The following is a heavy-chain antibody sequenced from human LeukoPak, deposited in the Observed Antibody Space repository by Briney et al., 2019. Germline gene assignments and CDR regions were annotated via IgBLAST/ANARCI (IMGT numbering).Heavy chain of an antibody. CDR1: GFTFSSYA. J-gene: IGHJ4*02. CDR3: AKEPVVPAAIPCYFDY. V-gene: IGHV3-23*01. Sequence: GGSLRLSCAASGFTFSSYAMSWVRQAPGKGLEWVSAISGSGGSTYYADSVKGRFTISRDNFKNTLYLQMNSLRAEDTAVYYCAKEPVVPAAIPCYFDYWGQGTLVTVSS. D-gene: IGHD2-2*02. CDR2: ISGSGGST.